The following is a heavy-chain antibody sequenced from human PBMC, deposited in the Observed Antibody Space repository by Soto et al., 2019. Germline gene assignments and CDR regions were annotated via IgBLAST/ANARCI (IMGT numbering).Heavy chain of an antibody. CDR3: ARGVYYGDSSRSSWFDP. CDR1: GGSIRSSSYY. V-gene: IGHV4-39*01. CDR2: IYYSGST. Sequence: SETLSLTCTVSGGSIRSSSYYWGWIRQPPGKGLEWIGSIYYSGSTYYTPSLKSRVTTSVDTSKNQVSLKLSSVTAADTAVYYCARGVYYGDSSRSSWFDPWGQGALVTVSS. D-gene: IGHD6-13*01. J-gene: IGHJ5*02.